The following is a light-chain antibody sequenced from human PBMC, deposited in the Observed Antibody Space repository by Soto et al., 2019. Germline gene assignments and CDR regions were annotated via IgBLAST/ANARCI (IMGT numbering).Light chain of an antibody. CDR1: ESISRDY. Sequence: EIVLTQSPGTLSLSPGQRATLSCRASESISRDYLAWYQQRLGQAPRLLIYGASSGATGIPDRFSGSGSGTDFTLTISSLQSEDFAVYYCQQRSNWPTFGQGTRLEIK. CDR3: QQRSNWPT. J-gene: IGKJ5*01. CDR2: GAS. V-gene: IGKV3D-20*02.